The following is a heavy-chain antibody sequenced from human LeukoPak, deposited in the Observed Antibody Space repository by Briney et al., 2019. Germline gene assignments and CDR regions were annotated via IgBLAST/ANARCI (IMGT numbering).Heavy chain of an antibody. CDR3: ATVLITFGGVIGHDAFDI. CDR2: FDPEDGET. V-gene: IGHV1-24*01. CDR1: VYTLTELS. J-gene: IGHJ3*02. D-gene: IGHD3-16*02. Sequence: ASVKVSCKVSVYTLTELSMHWVRQAPGKGLEWMGGFDPEDGETIYAQKFQGRVTMTEDTSTDTAYMELSSLRSEDTAVYYCATVLITFGGVIGHDAFDIWGQGTMVTVSS.